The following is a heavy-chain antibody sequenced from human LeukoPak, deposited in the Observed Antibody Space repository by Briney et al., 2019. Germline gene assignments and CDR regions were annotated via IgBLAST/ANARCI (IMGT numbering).Heavy chain of an antibody. CDR2: ITKSGDST. V-gene: IGHV3-23*01. CDR3: VPRSRGMDV. J-gene: IGHJ6*02. CDR1: GFTFSAFG. D-gene: IGHD3-10*01. Sequence: GGSLRLSCAASGFTFSAFGMNWVRQAPGKGLEWVSTITKSGDSTYYVDSVKGRFTISRDNSKNTLYLQMNSLRAEDTAVYYCVPRSRGMDVWGQGTTVIVSS.